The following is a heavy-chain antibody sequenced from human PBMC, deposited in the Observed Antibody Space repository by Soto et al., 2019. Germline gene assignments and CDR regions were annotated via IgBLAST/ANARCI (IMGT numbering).Heavy chain of an antibody. V-gene: IGHV3-74*01. J-gene: IGHJ4*02. CDR3: VRTSLVVAAATREDY. D-gene: IGHD2-15*01. CDR2: INSAGRST. Sequence: EVQLVESGGGLVQPGGSLRLSCAASGFTFSSYWMHWVRHAPGKGLVWVSRINSAGRSTSYADSVKGRFTISRDNAKNPLYLQMNSLRAEATAVYYCVRTSLVVAAATREDYWGQGTLVTVSS. CDR1: GFTFSSYW.